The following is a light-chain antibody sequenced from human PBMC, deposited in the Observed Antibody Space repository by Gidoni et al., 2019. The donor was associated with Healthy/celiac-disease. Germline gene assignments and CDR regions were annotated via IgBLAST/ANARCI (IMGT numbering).Light chain of an antibody. Sequence: SYELPQPPSVSVSPGQTASITCSGDKLGDKYACWYQQTPGQSPVLVIYQDSKRPSGIPERFSGSNSGNTATLTISGTQAMDEADYYCQAWDSSTGVFGTGTKVTVL. CDR1: KLGDKY. CDR2: QDS. CDR3: QAWDSSTGV. V-gene: IGLV3-1*01. J-gene: IGLJ1*01.